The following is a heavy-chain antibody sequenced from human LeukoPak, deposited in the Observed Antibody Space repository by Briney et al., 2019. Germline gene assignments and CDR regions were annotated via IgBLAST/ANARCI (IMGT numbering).Heavy chain of an antibody. CDR2: IWYDGSKK. V-gene: IGHV3-33*01. CDR1: GFTFSSYG. D-gene: IGHD3-10*01. CDR3: ARGVAYFLVAGSWFNDY. J-gene: IGHJ4*02. Sequence: PGRSLRLSCAASGFTFSSYGMHWVRQAPDKGLEWVAVIWYDGSKKYYADSVKGRFTISRDNSKNTLYLQMNSLRAEDTAVYYCARGVAYFLVAGSWFNDYWGQGTPVTVSS.